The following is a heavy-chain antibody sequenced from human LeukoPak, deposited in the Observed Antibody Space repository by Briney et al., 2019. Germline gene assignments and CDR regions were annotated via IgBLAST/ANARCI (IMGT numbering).Heavy chain of an antibody. CDR1: GGTFSRYA. D-gene: IGHD3-10*01. CDR2: IIPMFGIA. V-gene: IGHV1-69*13. J-gene: IGHJ4*02. Sequence: ASVKVSCKASGGTFSRYAFSWVRQAPGQGLEWMGGIIPMFGIANYAQKFQDRVTITADESTSIAYMELSSLRSEDAAVYFCARGKDYSGSGSYYDLNYWGQGTLVTVSS. CDR3: ARGKDYSGSGSYYDLNY.